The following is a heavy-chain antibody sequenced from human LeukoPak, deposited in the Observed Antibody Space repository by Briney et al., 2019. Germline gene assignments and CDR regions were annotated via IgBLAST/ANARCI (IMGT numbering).Heavy chain of an antibody. D-gene: IGHD3-10*01. Sequence: GGSLRLSCAASESTFSSYWMHWVRQAPGKGLVWVSHINTDGSRTNYADSVKGRFTISRDNAKNTLYLQMHSLRAEDTAVYYCAMIRGDYWGQGTLVTVSS. V-gene: IGHV3-74*01. CDR3: AMIRGDY. J-gene: IGHJ4*02. CDR2: INTDGSRT. CDR1: ESTFSSYW.